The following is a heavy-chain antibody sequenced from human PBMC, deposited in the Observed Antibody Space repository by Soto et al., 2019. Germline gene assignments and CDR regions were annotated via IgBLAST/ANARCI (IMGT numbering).Heavy chain of an antibody. V-gene: IGHV3-11*06. CDR2: ISSSSSYT. J-gene: IGHJ6*04. D-gene: IGHD3-16*01. CDR1: GFTVSAYY. Sequence: QVQLVESGGVLAKPGGSLRLSCAASGFTVSAYYMSWIRQAPGKGLEWVSDISSSSSYTNYADSVNGRFTISRDNAKNPLYRQMNGVSAEDTAVYYCAGDDGVGGVGGMDVWGEGTTVTVSS. CDR3: AGDDGVGGVGGMDV.